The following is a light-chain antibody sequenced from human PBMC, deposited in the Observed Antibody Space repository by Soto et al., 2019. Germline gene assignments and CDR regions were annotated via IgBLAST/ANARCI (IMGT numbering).Light chain of an antibody. Sequence: QSVLTQPASVSGSPGQSITISCTGTSSDVGGYNYVSWYQQHPGKAPKLMIYEVSNRPSGVSDRFSGSRSGNTASLTISGLQAEDESDYYCISYTSSSTWVFGGGTKLIVL. CDR1: SSDVGGYNY. CDR3: ISYTSSSTWV. CDR2: EVS. V-gene: IGLV2-14*01. J-gene: IGLJ3*02.